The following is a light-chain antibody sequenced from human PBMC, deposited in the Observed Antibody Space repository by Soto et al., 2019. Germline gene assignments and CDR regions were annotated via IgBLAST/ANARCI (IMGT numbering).Light chain of an antibody. CDR2: DAS. CDR3: QQRRYWPPLT. V-gene: IGKV3-11*01. CDR1: QNISNY. Sequence: VLTQSPATLSLSPGQRATLSCRASQNISNYVAWYQQKPGQAPRLLIYDASNRATGIPARFSGSGSGTDFTLTISSLGPEDFAVYYCQQRRYWPPLTFGGGTKVQIK. J-gene: IGKJ4*01.